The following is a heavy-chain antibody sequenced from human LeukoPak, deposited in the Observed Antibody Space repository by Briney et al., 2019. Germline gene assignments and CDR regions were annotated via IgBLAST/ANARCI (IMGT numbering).Heavy chain of an antibody. CDR1: GFTFSSYW. CDR2: IKQDGSEK. CDR3: AKLVVVTATYWYFAL. J-gene: IGHJ2*01. V-gene: IGHV3-7*03. D-gene: IGHD2-21*02. Sequence: GGSLRLSCAASGFTFSSYWMSWVRQAPGRGLDWVANIKQDGSEKYYGDSVKGRFTISRDNAKNTLYLQMNSLRAEDTAVYYCAKLVVVTATYWYFALWGRGTLVSVSS.